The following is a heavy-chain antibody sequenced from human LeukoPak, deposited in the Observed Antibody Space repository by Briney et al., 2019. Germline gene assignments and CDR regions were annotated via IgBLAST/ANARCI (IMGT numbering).Heavy chain of an antibody. Sequence: GGSLRLSCAASGFTFSSYEMNWVRQAPGKGLEWVSYISSSGSTIYYADSVKGRFTISRDNAKNSLYLLMNSLRAEDTAVYYCARGSSVYSGVSAGDYWGQGTLVTVSS. CDR2: ISSSGSTI. J-gene: IGHJ4*02. V-gene: IGHV3-48*03. D-gene: IGHD3-10*01. CDR3: ARGSSVYSGVSAGDY. CDR1: GFTFSSYE.